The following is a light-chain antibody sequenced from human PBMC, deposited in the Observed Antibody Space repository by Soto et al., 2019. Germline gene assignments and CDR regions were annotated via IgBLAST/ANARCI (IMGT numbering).Light chain of an antibody. CDR2: AAS. V-gene: IGKV1-8*01. CDR1: QDMQNY. J-gene: IGKJ1*01. CDR3: QHYYNYPWT. Sequence: AVLLTQSPSSFSASTGDRATITCRASQDMQNYLAWYQQVPGKAPKLLLYAASILQTGVPSRFSGSGSGTDFTLTIDGLQSEDFATYFCQHYYNYPWTFGQGTTVE.